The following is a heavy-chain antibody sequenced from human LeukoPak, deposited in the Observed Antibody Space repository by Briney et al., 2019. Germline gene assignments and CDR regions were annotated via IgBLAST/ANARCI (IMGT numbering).Heavy chain of an antibody. CDR3: ASSGFWSGYYRDY. D-gene: IGHD3-3*01. J-gene: IGHJ4*02. V-gene: IGHV3-21*01. Sequence: GGSLRLSCAASGFTFSSYSMNWVRQAPGKGLEWVSSISSSSSYIYYADSVKGRFTISRDNAKNSLYLQMNSLRAEDTAVYYCASSGFWSGYYRDYWGQGTLVTVSS. CDR1: GFTFSSYS. CDR2: ISSSSSYI.